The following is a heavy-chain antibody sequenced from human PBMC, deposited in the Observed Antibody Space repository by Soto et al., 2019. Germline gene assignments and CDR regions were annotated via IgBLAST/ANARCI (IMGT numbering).Heavy chain of an antibody. Sequence: SVKVSCKASGYTFTSYDINWVRQSTGQGLEWMGWMNPNSGNTGYAQKFQGRVTMTRNTSISTAYMELSSLRSEDTAVYYCARGLRPTIFGVVIIRGYYYYGMDVWGKGTTVTVSS. D-gene: IGHD3-3*01. J-gene: IGHJ6*04. V-gene: IGHV1-8*01. CDR3: ARGLRPTIFGVVIIRGYYYYGMDV. CDR2: MNPNSGNT. CDR1: GYTFTSYD.